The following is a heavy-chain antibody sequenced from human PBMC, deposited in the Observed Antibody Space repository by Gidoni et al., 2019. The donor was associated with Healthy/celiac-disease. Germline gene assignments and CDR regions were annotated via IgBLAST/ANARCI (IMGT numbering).Heavy chain of an antibody. V-gene: IGHV4-61*02. CDR2: IYTSGST. Sequence: QVQLQESGPGLVKPSQTLSLTCTVSGGSISSGSYYWSWIRQPAGKGLEWIGRIYTSGSTNYNPSLKSRVTISVDTSKNQFSLKLSSVTAADTAVYYCAEGYYGMDVWGQGTTVTVSS. CDR1: GGSISSGSYY. J-gene: IGHJ6*02. CDR3: AEGYYGMDV.